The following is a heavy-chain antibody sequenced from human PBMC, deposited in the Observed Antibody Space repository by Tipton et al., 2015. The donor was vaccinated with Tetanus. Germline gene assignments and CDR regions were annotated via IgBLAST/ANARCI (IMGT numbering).Heavy chain of an antibody. D-gene: IGHD1-26*01. CDR1: GGSISSYY. V-gene: IGHV4-59*01. J-gene: IGHJ4*02. Sequence: TLSLTCTVSGGSISSYYWSWIRQPPGKGLEWIGYIYYSGSTNYNPSLKSRVTISVDTSKNQFSLKLSPVTAADTAVYYCARDSSGGSYPYPSDYWGQGTLVTVSS. CDR2: IYYSGST. CDR3: ARDSSGGSYPYPSDY.